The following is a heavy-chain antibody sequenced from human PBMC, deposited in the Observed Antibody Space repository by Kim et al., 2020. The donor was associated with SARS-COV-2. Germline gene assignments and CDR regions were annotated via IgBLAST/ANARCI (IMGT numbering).Heavy chain of an antibody. Sequence: GGSLRLSCAASGFTFSDYYMSWIRQAPGKGLEWVSYISSSSSYTNYADSVKGRFTISRDNAKNSLYLQMNSLRAEDTAVYYCARWPKGSSLSYGMDVWGQGTTVTVSS. CDR3: ARWPKGSSLSYGMDV. CDR1: GFTFSDYY. J-gene: IGHJ6*02. CDR2: ISSSSSYT. V-gene: IGHV3-11*03. D-gene: IGHD6-13*01.